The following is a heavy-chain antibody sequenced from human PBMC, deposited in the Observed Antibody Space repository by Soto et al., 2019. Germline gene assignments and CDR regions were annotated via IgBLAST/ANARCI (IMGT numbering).Heavy chain of an antibody. D-gene: IGHD2-15*01. CDR2: IDWDDDK. J-gene: IGHJ4*02. V-gene: IGHV2-70*04. Sequence: SGPTLVNPTQTLTLACTFSGFSLSTSGMRVSWIRQPPGKALEWLARIDWDDDKFYNTSLKTRLTISKDSSKNQVVLTMTNMDPVDTATYYCARMFHCSGGTCPFDYWGQGALVTVSS. CDR1: GFSLSTSGMR. CDR3: ARMFHCSGGTCPFDY.